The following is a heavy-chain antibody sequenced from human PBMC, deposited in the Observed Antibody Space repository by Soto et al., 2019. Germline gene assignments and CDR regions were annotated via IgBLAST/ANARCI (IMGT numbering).Heavy chain of an antibody. D-gene: IGHD2-8*01. V-gene: IGHV3-21*01. CDR3: ARGSVNSKYCTNGVCYRYYFDY. J-gene: IGHJ4*02. Sequence: LRLSCAASGFTFSSYSMNWVRQAPGKGLEWVSSISSSSSYIYYADSVKGRFTISRDNAKNSLYLQMNSLRAEDTAVYYCARGSVNSKYCTNGVCYRYYFDYWAQGTLVTVPQ. CDR1: GFTFSSYS. CDR2: ISSSSSYI.